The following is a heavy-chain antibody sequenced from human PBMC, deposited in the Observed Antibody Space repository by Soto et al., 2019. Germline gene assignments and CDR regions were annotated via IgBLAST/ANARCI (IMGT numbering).Heavy chain of an antibody. CDR3: ARGKVGAYAPQYYYYYGMDI. Sequence: ASVKVSCKASGYTFTSYAVHWVRQAPGQRLEWMGWINAGNGNTKYSQKFQGRVTITRDTSASTAYMELSSLRSEDTAVYYCARGKVGAYAPQYYYYYGMDIWGQGTTVTVSS. J-gene: IGHJ6*02. D-gene: IGHD3-16*01. V-gene: IGHV1-3*01. CDR2: INAGNGNT. CDR1: GYTFTSYA.